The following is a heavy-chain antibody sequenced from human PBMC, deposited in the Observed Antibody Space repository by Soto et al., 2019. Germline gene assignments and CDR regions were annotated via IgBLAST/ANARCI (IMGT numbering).Heavy chain of an antibody. CDR1: GGSFSRYY. Sequence: PTETLSLACAVYGGSFSRYYWSWIRQPPRKGLEWIGEINHSGSTNYNPSLKSRVTISVDTSKNQFSLKLSSVTAADTAVYYCARGSRRPGYIQSASFEPWGQGPLVTVSS. V-gene: IGHV4-34*01. CDR2: INHSGST. CDR3: ARGSRRPGYIQSASFEP. J-gene: IGHJ5*02. D-gene: IGHD5-18*01.